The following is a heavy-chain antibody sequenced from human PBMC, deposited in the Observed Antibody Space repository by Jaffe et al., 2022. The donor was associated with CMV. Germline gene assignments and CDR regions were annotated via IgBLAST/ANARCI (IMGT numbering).Heavy chain of an antibody. J-gene: IGHJ5*02. CDR1: GGSISSYY. CDR3: ARQRSGFGELFADNWFDP. D-gene: IGHD3-10*01. CDR2: IYYSGST. V-gene: IGHV4-59*08. Sequence: QVQLQESGPGLVKPSETLSLTCTVSGGSISSYYWSWIRQPPGKGLEWIGYIYYSGSTNYNPSLKSRVTISVDTSKNQFSLKLSSVTAADTAVYYCARQRSGFGELFADNWFDPWGQGTLVTVSS.